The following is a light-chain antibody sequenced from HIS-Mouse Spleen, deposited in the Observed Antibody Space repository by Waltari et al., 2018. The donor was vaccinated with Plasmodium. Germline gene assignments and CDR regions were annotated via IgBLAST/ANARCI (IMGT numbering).Light chain of an antibody. J-gene: IGLJ2*01. CDR2: EVS. CDR1: SSDVGGYNF. Sequence: QSALTQSPSASGSPGQSVTIPCTGPSSDVGGYNFVSGYQPHPGKAPKLMIYEVSKRPSGVPDRFSGSKSGNTASLTVSGLQAEDEADYYCSSYAGSNNLVFGGGTKLTVL. CDR3: SSYAGSNNLV. V-gene: IGLV2-8*01.